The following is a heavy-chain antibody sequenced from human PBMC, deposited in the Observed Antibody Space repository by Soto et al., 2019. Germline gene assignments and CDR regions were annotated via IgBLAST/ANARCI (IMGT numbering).Heavy chain of an antibody. CDR1: GFSFSNYI. CDR3: AIEVSGYAGTYGFDY. D-gene: IGHD3-9*01. Sequence: GGSLRLSCAASGFSFSNYIMHWVRQAPGKGLEWVALIWSDGTNEYYEDSVKGRFPISKDKSKNMQDLQMNALTADDTAVYYCAIEVSGYAGTYGFDYWGQGTQFTVSS. CDR2: IWSDGTNE. V-gene: IGHV3-33*01. J-gene: IGHJ4*02.